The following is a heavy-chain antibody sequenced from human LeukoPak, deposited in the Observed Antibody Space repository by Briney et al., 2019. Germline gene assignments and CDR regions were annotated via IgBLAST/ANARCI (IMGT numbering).Heavy chain of an antibody. CDR3: ARSFWHYNP. V-gene: IGHV4-30-2*01. J-gene: IGHJ5*02. CDR2: IYHSGST. Sequence: PSETLSLTCAVSGGPISSGGYSWSWIRQPPGKGLEWIGYIYHSGSTNYNPSLKSRVTISVDTSKNQFSLKLSSVTAADTAVYYCARSFWHYNPWGQGTLVTVSS. CDR1: GGPISSGGYS. D-gene: IGHD1-7*01.